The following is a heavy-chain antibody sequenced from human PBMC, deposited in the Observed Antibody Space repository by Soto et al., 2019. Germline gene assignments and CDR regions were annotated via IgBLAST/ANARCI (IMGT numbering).Heavy chain of an antibody. Sequence: QVQLVQSGAEVKKPGSSVKVSCKASGGTFSSYAISWVRQAPGQGLEWMGGIIPIFGTANYAQKFHGRVTITADKSTSTAYMELSSLRSEDTAVYYCARNVVVPAAIYYGMDVWGQGTTVTVSS. CDR1: GGTFSSYA. D-gene: IGHD2-2*01. CDR2: IIPIFGTA. J-gene: IGHJ6*02. CDR3: ARNVVVPAAIYYGMDV. V-gene: IGHV1-69*06.